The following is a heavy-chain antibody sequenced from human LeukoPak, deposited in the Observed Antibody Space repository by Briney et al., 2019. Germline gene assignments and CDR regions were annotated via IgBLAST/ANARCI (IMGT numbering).Heavy chain of an antibody. CDR3: ARFDGGFDS. CDR2: ISKRSGHI. D-gene: IGHD3-9*01. Sequence: GGSLRLSCAASGFTFKSFVMGWVRHAPGRGLEWVSYISKRSGHIYHTDSVEGRFTTSRDNANDSVYLQMNNLRVEDTAIYFCARFDGGFDSWGQGTLVTVS. V-gene: IGHV3-21*05. CDR1: GFTFKSFV. J-gene: IGHJ4*02.